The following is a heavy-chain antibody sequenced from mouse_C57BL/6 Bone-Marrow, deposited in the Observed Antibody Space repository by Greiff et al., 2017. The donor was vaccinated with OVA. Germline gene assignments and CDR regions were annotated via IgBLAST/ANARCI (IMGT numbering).Heavy chain of an antibody. D-gene: IGHD2-5*01. V-gene: IGHV1-26*01. CDR3: ARAYYSNYRVYYAMDY. Sequence: EVQLQQSGPELVKPGASVTISCKASGYTFTDYHMNWVKQSHGKSLEWIGNINPNNGGTSYNQKFKGKAKLTVDTSSSTAYMLLSSLTSEDAAVYYCARAYYSNYRVYYAMDYWGQGTSVTVSS. CDR1: GYTFTDYH. J-gene: IGHJ4*01. CDR2: INPNNGGT.